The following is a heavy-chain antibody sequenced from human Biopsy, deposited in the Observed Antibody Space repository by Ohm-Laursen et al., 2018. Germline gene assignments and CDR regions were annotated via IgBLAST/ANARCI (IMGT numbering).Heavy chain of an antibody. J-gene: IGHJ2*01. CDR3: ARGGLNYWYFDL. CDR1: GYTFTDSY. CDR2: INPNSGGT. D-gene: IGHD1-26*01. Sequence: GASVKVSCKASGYTFTDSYMHWVRQAPGQGLEWMGWINPNSGGTNYAQKFQGRVTMTRDTSMSTVYMELNRLRSDDTAVYYCARGGLNYWYFDLWGRGTLVTVSS. V-gene: IGHV1-2*02.